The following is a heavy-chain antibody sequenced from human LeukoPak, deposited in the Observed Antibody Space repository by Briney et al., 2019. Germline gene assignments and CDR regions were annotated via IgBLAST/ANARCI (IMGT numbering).Heavy chain of an antibody. J-gene: IGHJ4*02. D-gene: IGHD1-26*01. Sequence: GGSLRLFCAASGFTFSSYAMHWVRQAPGKGLEWVAVISYDGSNKYYADSVKGRFTISRDNSKNTLYLQMNSLRAEDTAVYYCARDLVGFDYWGQGTLVTVSS. CDR2: ISYDGSNK. CDR3: ARDLVGFDY. CDR1: GFTFSSYA. V-gene: IGHV3-30-3*01.